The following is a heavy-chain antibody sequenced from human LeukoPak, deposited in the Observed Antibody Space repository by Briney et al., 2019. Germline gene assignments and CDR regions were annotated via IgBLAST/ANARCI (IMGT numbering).Heavy chain of an antibody. V-gene: IGHV1-69*05. Sequence: SVKVSCKASGYTFTSYAISWVRQAPGQGLERMGGIIPIFGTANYAQKFQGRVTITTDESTSTAYMELSSLRSEDTAVYYCASEGEDSSGYFDYWGQGTLVTVSS. CDR2: IIPIFGTA. D-gene: IGHD3-22*01. CDR1: GYTFTSYA. J-gene: IGHJ4*02. CDR3: ASEGEDSSGYFDY.